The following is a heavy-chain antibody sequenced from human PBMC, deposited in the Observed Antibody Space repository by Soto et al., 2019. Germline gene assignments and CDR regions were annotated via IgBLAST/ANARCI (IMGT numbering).Heavy chain of an antibody. CDR1: GYSFTSYW. V-gene: IGHV5-10-1*01. Sequence: GESLKISCKGSGYSFTSYWISWVRQMPGKGLEWMGRIDPSDSYTNYSPSFQGHVTISADKSISTAYLQWSSLKASDTAMYYCATYSSSWYGLHYYYGMDVWCQGTTVTVSS. CDR3: ATYSSSWYGLHYYYGMDV. CDR2: IDPSDSYT. J-gene: IGHJ6*02. D-gene: IGHD6-13*01.